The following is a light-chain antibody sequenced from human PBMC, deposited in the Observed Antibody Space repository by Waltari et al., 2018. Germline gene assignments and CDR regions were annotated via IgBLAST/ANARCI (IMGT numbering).Light chain of an antibody. CDR2: ENH. J-gene: IGLJ3*02. V-gene: IGLV1-51*02. CDR3: GTWDSSLSAWV. CDR1: SSNVGKNF. Sequence: QSVLTQPPSVSAAPGQTVTISCSGSSSNVGKNFVSWYQPIPGPAPKLVIYENHKRPSGIPDRFSGSKAGTSATLAIAGLQTGDEADYYCGTWDSSLSAWVFGGGTKLTVL.